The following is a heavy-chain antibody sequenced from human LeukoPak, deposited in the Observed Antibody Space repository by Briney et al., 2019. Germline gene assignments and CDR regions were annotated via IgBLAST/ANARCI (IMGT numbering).Heavy chain of an antibody. D-gene: IGHD4-17*01. CDR3: ARVVDHDYRDYYLDY. Sequence: GASVKVSCKASRYTFTDYYIHWVRQAPGQGLEWMGWINPNSGGTNYAQKFQGRVTMTRDTSISTAYMELSRLRSDDTAVYYCARVVDHDYRDYYLDYWGQGTLVTVSS. CDR2: INPNSGGT. J-gene: IGHJ4*02. V-gene: IGHV1-2*02. CDR1: RYTFTDYY.